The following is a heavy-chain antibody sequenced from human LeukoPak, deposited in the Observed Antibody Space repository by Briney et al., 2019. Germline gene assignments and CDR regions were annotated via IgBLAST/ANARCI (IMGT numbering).Heavy chain of an antibody. CDR2: IDYSGST. CDR3: ARHAYLSTHDY. J-gene: IGHJ4*02. CDR1: GGSISSGTYY. V-gene: IGHV4-39*01. Sequence: PSETLSLTCTVSGGSISSGTYYWGWIRQPPGKGLEWIGSIDYSGSTSYNPSLKSRVPISVDTSRGQFSLKLSSVTAADTAVYYCARHAYLSTHDYWGQGTLVTVSS. D-gene: IGHD2-2*01.